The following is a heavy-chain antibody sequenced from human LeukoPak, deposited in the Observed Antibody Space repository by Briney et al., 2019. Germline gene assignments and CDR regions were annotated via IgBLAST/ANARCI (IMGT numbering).Heavy chain of an antibody. D-gene: IGHD6-19*01. Sequence: SETLSLTCAVSGGSISSSNWWSWVRQPPGKGLEWIGEIYHSGSTNCNPSLKSRVTISVDKSKNQFSLKLSSVTAADTAVYYCARDSLAVAGRGHFDYWGQGTLVTVSS. CDR2: IYHSGST. J-gene: IGHJ4*02. CDR3: ARDSLAVAGRGHFDY. CDR1: GGSISSSNW. V-gene: IGHV4-4*02.